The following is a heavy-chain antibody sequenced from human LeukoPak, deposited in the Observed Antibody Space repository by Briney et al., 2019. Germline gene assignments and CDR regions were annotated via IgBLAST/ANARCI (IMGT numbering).Heavy chain of an antibody. J-gene: IGHJ4*02. Sequence: GGSLTLSCTASGFTVSSNYMNWVRQAPGKGLEWVSVIYSGGSTYYADSVKGRFTISRDNSKNTLYLQMTGLRVEDTAVYYCARDPYYGSGFDYWGQGTLVTVCS. V-gene: IGHV3-66*01. CDR3: ARDPYYGSGFDY. CDR1: GFTVSSNY. D-gene: IGHD3-10*01. CDR2: IYSGGST.